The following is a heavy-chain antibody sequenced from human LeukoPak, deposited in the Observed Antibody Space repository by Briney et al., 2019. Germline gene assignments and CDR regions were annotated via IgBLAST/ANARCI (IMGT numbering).Heavy chain of an antibody. J-gene: IGHJ4*02. CDR2: ISDSSNAI. Sequence: PGGSLRLSCAASEFTFSRYSMNWVRQAPGKGLEWVSFISDSSNAIYYADSVRGRFTISRDNAKNSLYLQMDSLRAEDTAVYYCARSLPIVGVVFEYWGQGTLVTVSS. CDR1: EFTFSRYS. V-gene: IGHV3-48*01. D-gene: IGHD3-3*01. CDR3: ARSLPIVGVVFEY.